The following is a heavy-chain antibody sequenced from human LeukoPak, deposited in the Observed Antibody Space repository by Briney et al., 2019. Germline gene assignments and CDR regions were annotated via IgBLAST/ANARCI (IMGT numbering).Heavy chain of an antibody. CDR3: AKRRQWLRPDAFDI. CDR1: GGSFSGYY. V-gene: IGHV4-34*01. J-gene: IGHJ3*02. D-gene: IGHD5-12*01. CDR2: INHSGST. Sequence: PPETLSLTCAVYGGSFSGYYWSWIRQPPGKGLEWIGEINHSGSTNYNPSLKSRVTISVDTSKNQFSLKLSSVTAADTAVYYCAKRRQWLRPDAFDIWGQGTMVTVSS.